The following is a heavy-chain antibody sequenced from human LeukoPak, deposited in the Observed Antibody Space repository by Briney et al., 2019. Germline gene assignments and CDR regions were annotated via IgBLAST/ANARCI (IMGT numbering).Heavy chain of an antibody. V-gene: IGHV4-34*01. CDR2: INHSGST. CDR3: ARGRFDYYMDV. Sequence: SETLSLTXAVYGGSFSGYYWSWIRQPPGKGLEWIGEINHSGSTNYNPSLKSRVTISVDTSKNQFSLKLSSVTAADTAVYYCARGRFDYYMDVWGKGTRSPSP. J-gene: IGHJ6*03. CDR1: GGSFSGYY. D-gene: IGHD3-10*01.